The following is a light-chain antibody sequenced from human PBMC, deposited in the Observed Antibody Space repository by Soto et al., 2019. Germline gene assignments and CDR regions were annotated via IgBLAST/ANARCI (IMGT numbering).Light chain of an antibody. CDR1: ESIGSW. J-gene: IGKJ1*01. V-gene: IGKV1-5*03. CDR3: QQYRTCFQT. Sequence: DIQMTQSPSTLSASVGDRVSISCRASESIGSWLAWYQQKPGKAPNLLIYKASSLESGVPSRFSGSGSGTEFTLSISSLQPDDFATYYCQQYRTCFQTFGQGTKVEIK. CDR2: KAS.